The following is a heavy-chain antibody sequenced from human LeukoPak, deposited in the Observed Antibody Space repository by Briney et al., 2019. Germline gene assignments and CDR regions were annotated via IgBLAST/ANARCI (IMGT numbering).Heavy chain of an antibody. D-gene: IGHD2-8*01. Sequence: ASVKVSCKASGYTFTSYYMHWVRQAPGQGLEWMGIINPSGGSTSYAQKFQGRVTMTRDTSTSTVYMELSSLRSEDTAVYYCARDLGYCTNGVCHTRFDYWGQGTLVAVSS. CDR3: ARDLGYCTNGVCHTRFDY. V-gene: IGHV1-46*01. CDR1: GYTFTSYY. CDR2: INPSGGST. J-gene: IGHJ4*02.